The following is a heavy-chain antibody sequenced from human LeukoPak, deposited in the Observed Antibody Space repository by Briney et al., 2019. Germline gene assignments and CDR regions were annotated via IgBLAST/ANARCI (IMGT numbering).Heavy chain of an antibody. Sequence: GGSLRLSCAASGSAFSSYWIHWVRQAPGKGLVWVSRINSGGSDSIYADSVNGRFTISRDNAQNTVYLQMNSLRAEDTAIYYCARDHSTGCFDYWGQGTLVTVSS. CDR1: GSAFSSYW. V-gene: IGHV3-74*01. D-gene: IGHD1-14*01. CDR2: INSGGSDS. J-gene: IGHJ4*02. CDR3: ARDHSTGCFDY.